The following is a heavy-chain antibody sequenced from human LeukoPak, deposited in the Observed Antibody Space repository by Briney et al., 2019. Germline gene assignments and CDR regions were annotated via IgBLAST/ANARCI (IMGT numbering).Heavy chain of an antibody. J-gene: IGHJ4*02. CDR1: GFTLSSYW. Sequence: GGSLRLSCVASGFTLSSYWMSWVCQALGGGLEWVANINLEGGGKYYVDSVKGGFTISRDNAKNSLYLQMDSLRAEDTAVYYCARNAFDYWGERILVIVSS. CDR3: ARNAFDY. CDR2: INLEGGGK. V-gene: IGHV3-7*01.